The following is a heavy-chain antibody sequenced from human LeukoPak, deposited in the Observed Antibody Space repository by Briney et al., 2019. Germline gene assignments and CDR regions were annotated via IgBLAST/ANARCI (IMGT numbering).Heavy chain of an antibody. D-gene: IGHD5-18*01. J-gene: IGHJ4*02. Sequence: SETLSLTCTVSGGSISSYYWSWMRQPPGKGLEWMGYIYYSGSTDYNPSLKSRVTISVDTSTNQFSLKLSSVTAADTAVYYCARDRYSYGYWGQGTLVTVSS. CDR3: ARDRYSYGY. CDR2: IYYSGST. V-gene: IGHV4-59*12. CDR1: GGSISSYY.